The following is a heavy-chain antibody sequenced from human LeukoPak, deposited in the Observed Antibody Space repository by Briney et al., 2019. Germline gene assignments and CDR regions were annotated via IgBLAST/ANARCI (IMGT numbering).Heavy chain of an antibody. J-gene: IGHJ4*02. CDR2: IKQDGSEK. CDR1: GFTFSNDW. V-gene: IGHV3-7*04. CDR3: ARAVY. D-gene: IGHD6-19*01. Sequence: GGSLRLSCAASGFTFSNDWMSWVRQAPGRGLEWVANIKQDGSEKYYVDSVKGRFTISRDNAKNSLYLQMNSLRVEDTAIYYCARAVYWGQGTLVTVSS.